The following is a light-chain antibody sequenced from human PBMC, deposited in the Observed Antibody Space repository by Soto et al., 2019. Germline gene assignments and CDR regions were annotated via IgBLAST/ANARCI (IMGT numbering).Light chain of an antibody. CDR3: QQFNTSPCT. V-gene: IGKV1-5*03. J-gene: IGKJ1*01. CDR1: QSVSIW. Sequence: DIQMTQSPSTLAASEGDRSTISCRASQSVSIWVAWYQQKPGRASKHLIYKSSILESGVPSRFSGSGSGTQFTLTISSLQPDDFATYNCQQFNTSPCTFGQGTMVDIK. CDR2: KSS.